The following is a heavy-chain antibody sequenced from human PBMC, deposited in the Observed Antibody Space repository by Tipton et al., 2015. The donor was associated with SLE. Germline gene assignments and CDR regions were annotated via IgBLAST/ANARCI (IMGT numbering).Heavy chain of an antibody. Sequence: QLVQSGAEVKKPGASVKVSCKTSGYIFSDYFIDWVRQAPGQGLEWMGRINPSNGGIKYAQKFQGRVTMIRDTSINTAYMELSNLRSDDTAMYYCAKALLKYEMDVWGHGTTVTV. CDR3: AKALLKYEMDV. J-gene: IGHJ6*02. D-gene: IGHD2-2*01. CDR1: GYIFSDYF. V-gene: IGHV1-2*06. CDR2: INPSNGGI.